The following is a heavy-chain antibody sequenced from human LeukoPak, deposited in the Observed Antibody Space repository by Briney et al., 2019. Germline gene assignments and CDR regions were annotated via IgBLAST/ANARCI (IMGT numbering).Heavy chain of an antibody. J-gene: IGHJ5*02. Sequence: GGSLRLSCAASGFTFDDYAMHWVRQAPGKGLEWVSGISWNSGSIGYADSVKGRFTISRDNAKNSLYLQMNSLRAEDTALYYCAKDGEGELLNNWFDPWGQGTLVTVSS. V-gene: IGHV3-9*01. D-gene: IGHD3-10*01. CDR3: AKDGEGELLNNWFDP. CDR2: ISWNSGSI. CDR1: GFTFDDYA.